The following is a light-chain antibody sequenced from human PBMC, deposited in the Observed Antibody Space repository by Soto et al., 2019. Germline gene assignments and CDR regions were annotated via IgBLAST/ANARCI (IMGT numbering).Light chain of an antibody. CDR3: AAWDDSLNGVL. J-gene: IGLJ2*01. V-gene: IGLV1-44*01. CDR2: SND. CDR1: SSNIGRNT. Sequence: QSVLTQPPSASGTPGQRVTISCSGSSSNIGRNTVNWFQNLPGTAPKLLIYSNDQRPSGVPDRFSGSKSGTSASLAISGLQSEDESDYYCAAWDDSLNGVLFGGGTKLTVL.